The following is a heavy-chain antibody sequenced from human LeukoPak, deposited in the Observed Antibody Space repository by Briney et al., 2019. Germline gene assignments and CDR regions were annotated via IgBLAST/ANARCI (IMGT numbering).Heavy chain of an antibody. CDR3: AISPLKSGPVDY. J-gene: IGHJ4*02. Sequence: GASVKVSCKASGGTFSSYAISWVRQAPGQGLEWMGGIIPVFGTANYAQKFQGRVTITADESTSTAYMELSSLRSEDTAVYYCAISPLKSGPVDYWGQGTLVTVSS. CDR2: IIPVFGTA. CDR1: GGTFSSYA. D-gene: IGHD6-25*01. V-gene: IGHV1-69*13.